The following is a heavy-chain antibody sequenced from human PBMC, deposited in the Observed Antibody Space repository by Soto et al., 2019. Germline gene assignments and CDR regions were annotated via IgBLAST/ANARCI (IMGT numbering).Heavy chain of an antibody. J-gene: IGHJ4*02. CDR3: VKSQFSDSGGYPLAS. V-gene: IGHV3-30*18. Sequence: QVQLVESGGGVVQPGRSLRLSCAASGFRFSTYAMHWVRQAPGKGLEWVAVISYDESDQLYADSVKGRFTISKDNTKNTLYLQMNSLRVEDTALYYCVKSQFSDSGGYPLASWGQGTLVTVSS. CDR2: ISYDESDQ. CDR1: GFRFSTYA. D-gene: IGHD3-22*01.